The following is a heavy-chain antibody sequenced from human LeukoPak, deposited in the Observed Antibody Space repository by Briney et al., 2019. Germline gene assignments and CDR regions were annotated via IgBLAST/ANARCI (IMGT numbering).Heavy chain of an antibody. CDR2: IGIADDT. V-gene: IGHV3-13*01. CDR1: GFTFRNYD. D-gene: IGHD5/OR15-5a*01. Sequence: GGSLRLSCAASGFTFRNYDMHWVRQFPGRGLEWVSAIGIADDTHYPDSVKGRFTISRENAKNSLYLQMNSLRDGDTAVYYCVRGGIQVSGIDAFDIWGQGTMVAVSS. J-gene: IGHJ3*02. CDR3: VRGGIQVSGIDAFDI.